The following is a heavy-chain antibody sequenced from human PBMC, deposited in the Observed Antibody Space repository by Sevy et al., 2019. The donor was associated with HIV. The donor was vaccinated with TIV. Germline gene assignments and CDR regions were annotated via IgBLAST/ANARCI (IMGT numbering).Heavy chain of an antibody. J-gene: IGHJ3*02. D-gene: IGHD2-15*01. CDR1: GFIFTNYG. Sequence: GGSLRLSCAASGFIFTNYGMHWVRQAPGKGLEWVAVISHDGSLKYYADSVRGRITISRDSTKNTLSLQMNRLRLEDTAVYYCAKGSRATGSAFDIWGQGTMVTVSS. V-gene: IGHV3-30*18. CDR2: ISHDGSLK. CDR3: AKGSRATGSAFDI.